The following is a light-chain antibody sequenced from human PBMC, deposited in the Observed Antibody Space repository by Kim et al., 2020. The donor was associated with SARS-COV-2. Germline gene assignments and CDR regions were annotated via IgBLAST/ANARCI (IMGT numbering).Light chain of an antibody. CDR1: QSISSW. V-gene: IGKV1-5*01. Sequence: ASVGDRVTITCRASQSISSWLAWYQQKPGKAPKLRIYDASSLESGVPSRFSGSGSGTEFTLTISSLQPDDFATYYCQQYNSYSQTFGQGTKVDIK. CDR3: QQYNSYSQT. CDR2: DAS. J-gene: IGKJ1*01.